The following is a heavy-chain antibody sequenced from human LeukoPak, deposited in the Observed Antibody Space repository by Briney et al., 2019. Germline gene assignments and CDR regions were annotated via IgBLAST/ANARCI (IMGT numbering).Heavy chain of an antibody. J-gene: IGHJ6*03. V-gene: IGHV4-34*01. CDR1: GGSFSGYY. Sequence: SETLSLTCAVYGGSFSGYYWSWIRQPPGKGLEWIGEINHSGSTNYSPSLKSRVTISVDTSKNQFSLKLSSVTAADTAVYYCARGLYSSSLSYYYYMDVWGKGTTVTVSS. CDR3: ARGLYSSSLSYYYYMDV. D-gene: IGHD6-6*01. CDR2: INHSGST.